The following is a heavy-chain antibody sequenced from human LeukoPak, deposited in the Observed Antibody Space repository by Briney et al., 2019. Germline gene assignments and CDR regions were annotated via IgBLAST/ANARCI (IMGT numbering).Heavy chain of an antibody. CDR3: AKDQTPMDSGTYGFDY. V-gene: IGHV3-21*01. Sequence: GGSLRLSCVVSGFTFSAYNMNWVRQAPGKGLEWVSSISTTNSYIYYADSVTGRFTISRDNAKNSLYLQMHSLRAEDTAVYYCAKDQTPMDSGTYGFDYWGQGTLVTVSS. D-gene: IGHD1-26*01. CDR1: GFTFSAYN. J-gene: IGHJ4*02. CDR2: ISTTNSYI.